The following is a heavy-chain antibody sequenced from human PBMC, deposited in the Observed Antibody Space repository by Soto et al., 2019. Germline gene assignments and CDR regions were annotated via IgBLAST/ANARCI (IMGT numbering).Heavy chain of an antibody. D-gene: IGHD3-22*01. J-gene: IGHJ4*02. CDR3: AKSPGMYYYDSSGYYHYDY. Sequence: EVQLLESGGGLAQPGGSLRLSCAASGFTFSGYAMSWVRQAPGKGLEWVSAISGSGVSTYYADSVKGRFTISRDNSKNTLYLQMNSLRAEDTAVYYCAKSPGMYYYDSSGYYHYDYWGQGTLVTVSS. V-gene: IGHV3-23*01. CDR2: ISGSGVST. CDR1: GFTFSGYA.